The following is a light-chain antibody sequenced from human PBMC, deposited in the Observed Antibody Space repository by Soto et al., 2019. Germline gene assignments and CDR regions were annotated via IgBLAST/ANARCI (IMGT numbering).Light chain of an antibody. CDR1: QNINNY. CDR3: QQSYTTPVYS. J-gene: IGKJ2*01. V-gene: IGKV1-39*01. CDR2: AAS. Sequence: DIQMTQSPSSLSASVGDRVTITCRASQNINNYLNWYQQKPGKAPKLLIYAASNLQSGVPSRFSGSGSGTDFTLTISSLQPEDFATYFCQQSYTTPVYSFGQGTKV.